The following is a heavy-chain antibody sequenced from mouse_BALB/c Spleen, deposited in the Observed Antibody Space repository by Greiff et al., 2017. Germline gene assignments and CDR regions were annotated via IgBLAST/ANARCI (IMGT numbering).Heavy chain of an antibody. V-gene: IGHV1-5*01. CDR2: IYPGNSDT. CDR1: GYSFTSYW. D-gene: IGHD1-1*02. CDR3: TRYGSRGYWYFDV. J-gene: IGHJ1*01. Sequence: EVKLVESGTVLARPGASVKMSCKASGYSFTSYWMHWVKQRPGQGLEWIGAIYPGNSDTSYNQKFKGKAKLTAVTSASTAYMELSSLTNEDSAVYYCTRYGSRGYWYFDVWGAGTTVTVSS.